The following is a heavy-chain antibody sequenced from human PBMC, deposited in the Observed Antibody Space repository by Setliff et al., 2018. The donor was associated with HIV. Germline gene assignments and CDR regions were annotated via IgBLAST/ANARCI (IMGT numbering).Heavy chain of an antibody. J-gene: IGHJ4*02. CDR1: GGSISSYY. CDR2: IYTTGST. Sequence: SETLSLTCTVSGGSISSYYWSWIRQPPGKGLEWIGYIYTTGSTNYNPSLKSRVTISVDTSKNQFSLKLSSVTAADTAVYYCARGLSFYDPGGFDYWGQGTLVTVSS. CDR3: ARGLSFYDPGGFDY. V-gene: IGHV4-4*09. D-gene: IGHD3-22*01.